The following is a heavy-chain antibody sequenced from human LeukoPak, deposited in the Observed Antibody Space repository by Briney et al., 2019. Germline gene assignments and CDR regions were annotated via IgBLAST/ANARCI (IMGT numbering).Heavy chain of an antibody. CDR2: TYYRSKWYN. CDR1: GDSVSSNSAA. Sequence: SQTLSLTCAISGDSVSSNSAAWNWIRQSPSRCLEWLGRTYYRSKWYNDYAVSVKSRIILNADTSKNQFSLQRNSVTPEDTAVYYCARKSWWPFDYWGQGTLVTVSS. CDR3: ARKSWWPFDY. J-gene: IGHJ4*02. D-gene: IGHD2-15*01. V-gene: IGHV6-1*01.